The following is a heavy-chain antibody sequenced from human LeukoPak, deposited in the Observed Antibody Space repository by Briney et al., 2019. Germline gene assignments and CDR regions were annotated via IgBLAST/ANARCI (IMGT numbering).Heavy chain of an antibody. Sequence: GGSLGLSCAASGFTFSSYAMSWVCQAPGKGLEWVSAISGSGGSTYYADSVKGRFTISRDNSKNTLYLQMNSLRAEDTAVYYCARVGRGYDFWSGYPGNWYFDLWGRGTLVTVSS. D-gene: IGHD3-3*01. V-gene: IGHV3-23*01. CDR2: ISGSGGST. CDR3: ARVGRGYDFWSGYPGNWYFDL. CDR1: GFTFSSYA. J-gene: IGHJ2*01.